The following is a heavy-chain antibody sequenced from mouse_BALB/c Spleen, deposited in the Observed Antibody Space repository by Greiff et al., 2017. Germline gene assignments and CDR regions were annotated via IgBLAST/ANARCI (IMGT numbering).Heavy chain of an antibody. CDR3: ARGGEYGNPRRGAMDY. D-gene: IGHD2-10*02. V-gene: IGHV5-4*02. Sequence: EVKLMESGGGLVKPGGPLKLSCAASGFTFSDYYMYWVRQTPEKRLEWVATISDGGSYTYYPDSVKGRFTISRDNAKNNLYLQMSSLKSEDTAMYYCARGGEYGNPRRGAMDYWGQGTSVTVSS. CDR1: GFTFSDYY. CDR2: ISDGGSYT. J-gene: IGHJ4*01.